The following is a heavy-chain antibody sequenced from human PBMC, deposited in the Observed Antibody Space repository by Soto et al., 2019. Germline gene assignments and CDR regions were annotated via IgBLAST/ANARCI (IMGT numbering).Heavy chain of an antibody. CDR1: GFTVTINY. D-gene: IGHD5-12*01. J-gene: IGHJ4*02. CDR2: IYSGGTI. V-gene: IGHV3-66*02. CDR3: HGYGY. Sequence: EVQVVESGGGLVQPGGSLRLSCAVSGFTVTINYMSWVRQAPGKGLEWVSVIYSGGTIYYADSVKGRFTISRDTSKNTXXXXXXXXXXXXXXVXYCHGYGYWGQGTLVTVSS.